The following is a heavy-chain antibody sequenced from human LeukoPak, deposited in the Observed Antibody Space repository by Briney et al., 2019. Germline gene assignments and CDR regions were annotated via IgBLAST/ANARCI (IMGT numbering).Heavy chain of an antibody. J-gene: IGHJ3*02. CDR2: INHSGST. CDR3: ARVRKMVRGVIRAFDI. Sequence: SETLSLTCAVYGGSFSGYYWSWIRQPPGKGLEWIGEINHSGSTNYNPSLKSRVTISVDTSKNQFSPKLSSVTAADTAVYYCARVRKMVRGVIRAFDIWGQGTMVTVSS. CDR1: GGSFSGYY. V-gene: IGHV4-34*01. D-gene: IGHD3-10*01.